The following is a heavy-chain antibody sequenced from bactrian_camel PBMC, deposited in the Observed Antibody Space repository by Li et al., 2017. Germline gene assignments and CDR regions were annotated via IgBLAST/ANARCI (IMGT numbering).Heavy chain of an antibody. CDR3: VDDCYGSRYYLARRTNV. Sequence: HVQLVESGGGSVQAGGSLTLSCAASGNTDSMHCMAWFRQVPGKEREGVAAIFTSDDRTYYTDSVKGRFTISRENDKNTVYLQMNNLKPEDTAMYYCVDDCYGSRYYLARRTNVWGQGTQVTVS. D-gene: IGHD6*01. V-gene: IGHV3S53*01. J-gene: IGHJ4*01. CDR1: GNTDSMHC. CDR2: FTSDDRT.